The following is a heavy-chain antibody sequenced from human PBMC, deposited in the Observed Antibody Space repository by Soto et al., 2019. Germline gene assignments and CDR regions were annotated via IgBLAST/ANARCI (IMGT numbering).Heavy chain of an antibody. CDR1: GYTFTGYY. CDR2: INPNSGGT. Sequence: QVQLVQSGAEVKKPGASVKVSCKASGYTFTGYYMHWVRQAPGQGLEWMGWINPNSGGTNYAQKFQGWVTMTRDSSISTAYLELRRLRSDDTAVYYCARHRRDARVFTVRRGGGDYYYYCMDGWGQGTTVTVSS. D-gene: IGHD3-10*01. V-gene: IGHV1-2*04. J-gene: IGHJ6*02. CDR3: ARHRRDARVFTVRRGGGDYYYYCMDG.